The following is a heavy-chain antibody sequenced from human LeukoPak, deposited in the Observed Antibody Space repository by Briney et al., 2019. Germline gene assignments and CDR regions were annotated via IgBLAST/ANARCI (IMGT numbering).Heavy chain of an antibody. CDR1: GGSISSRSYY. CDR2: IYYSGST. D-gene: IGHD3-10*01. Sequence: SETLSLTCTVSGGSISSRSYYWGWIRQPPGKGLEWIGSIYYSGSTYYNPSLKSRVTISVDTSKNQFSLKLSSVTAADTAVYYCAALDGSLDYWGQGTLVTVSS. J-gene: IGHJ4*02. V-gene: IGHV4-39*01. CDR3: AALDGSLDY.